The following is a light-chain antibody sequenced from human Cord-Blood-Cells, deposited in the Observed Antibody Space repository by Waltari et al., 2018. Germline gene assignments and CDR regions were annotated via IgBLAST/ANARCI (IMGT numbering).Light chain of an antibody. Sequence: DIVMTQSPDSLAVSLGERATINCKSSQSVLYSSNNKNYLAWYQQKPGQPPQLLIYWASTRESGVPDRFSGSGSGTEFTLTISSLQAEDVAVYYCQQYYSTPLTFGPGSKVDIK. J-gene: IGKJ3*01. V-gene: IGKV4-1*01. CDR2: WAS. CDR3: QQYYSTPLT. CDR1: QSVLYSSNNKNY.